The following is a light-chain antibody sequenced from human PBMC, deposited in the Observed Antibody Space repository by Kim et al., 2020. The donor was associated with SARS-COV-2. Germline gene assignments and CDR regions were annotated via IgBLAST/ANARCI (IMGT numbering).Light chain of an antibody. CDR1: SASIASNY. Sequence: KTVTISRTGSSASIASNYVQWYQQRPSSAPTTVIYGHNQSPSGFPDRFSGSIDSSSNSASLTISGLTTEDEADYYCQSYDSTTLWVFGGGTQLTVL. V-gene: IGLV6-57*02. CDR3: QSYDSTTLWV. J-gene: IGLJ3*02. CDR2: GHN.